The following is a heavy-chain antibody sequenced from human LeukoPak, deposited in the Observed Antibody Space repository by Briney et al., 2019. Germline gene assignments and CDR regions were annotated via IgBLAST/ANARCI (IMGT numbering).Heavy chain of an antibody. V-gene: IGHV4-59*01. CDR2: IYYSGST. J-gene: IGHJ6*02. CDR1: GGSISSYY. CDR3: ARDSSGSYYYYYGMDV. Sequence: PSETLSLTCTVSGGSISSYYWGWLRQPPGKGLEWIGYIYYSGSTNYNPSLKSRVTISVDTSKNQFSLKLSSVTAADTAVYYCARDSSGSYYYYYGMDVWGQGTTVTVSS. D-gene: IGHD3-22*01.